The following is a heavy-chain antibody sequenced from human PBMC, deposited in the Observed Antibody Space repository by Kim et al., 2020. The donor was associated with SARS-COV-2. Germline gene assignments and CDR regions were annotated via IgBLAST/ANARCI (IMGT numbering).Heavy chain of an antibody. J-gene: IGHJ2*01. V-gene: IGHV1-18*01. D-gene: IGHD1-26*01. Sequence: KLQGRVTMTPDTSTSTAYMELRSLRSDDTAVYYCARVVKWELLPYWYFDLWGRGTLVTVSS. CDR3: ARVVKWELLPYWYFDL.